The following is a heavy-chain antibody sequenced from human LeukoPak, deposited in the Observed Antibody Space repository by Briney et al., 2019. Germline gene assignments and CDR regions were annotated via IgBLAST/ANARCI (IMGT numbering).Heavy chain of an antibody. V-gene: IGHV3-48*03. CDR1: GFTFSDYE. J-gene: IGHJ3*02. Sequence: PGGSLRLSCAASGFTFSDYEMNWVRQAPGKGLEWLSHISISGTTIHYADSVKGRFTISRDNAKNSLYLQMNSVRAEDTAWYYCARRPGALDAFDIWGQGTMVTVSS. CDR3: ARRPGALDAFDI. CDR2: ISISGTTI.